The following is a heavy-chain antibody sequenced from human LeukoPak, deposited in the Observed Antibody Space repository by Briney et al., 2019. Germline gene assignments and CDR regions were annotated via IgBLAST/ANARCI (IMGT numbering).Heavy chain of an antibody. Sequence: GGSLRLSCAASGXPFSSYEMNWVRQAPGKGLEWVSYISSSGSPIYYADSVKGRFTISRGNAKNSLYLQMNSLRAEDTAVYYCARDPDGDYGAYWGQGTLVTVSS. V-gene: IGHV3-48*03. J-gene: IGHJ4*02. D-gene: IGHD4-17*01. CDR3: ARDPDGDYGAY. CDR1: GXPFSSYE. CDR2: ISSSGSPI.